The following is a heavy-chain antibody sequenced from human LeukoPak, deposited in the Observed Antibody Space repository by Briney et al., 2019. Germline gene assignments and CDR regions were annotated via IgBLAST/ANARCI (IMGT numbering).Heavy chain of an antibody. CDR3: ARADYGDYPSPFDY. CDR2: ISYDGSNK. J-gene: IGHJ4*02. D-gene: IGHD4-17*01. CDR1: GFTFSSYA. V-gene: IGHV3-30-3*01. Sequence: GGSLRLSCAASGFTFSSYAMHWVRQAPGKGLEWVAVISYDGSNKYYADSVKGRFTISRDNSKNTLYLQMNSLRAEDTAVYYCARADYGDYPSPFDYWGQGTLVTVSS.